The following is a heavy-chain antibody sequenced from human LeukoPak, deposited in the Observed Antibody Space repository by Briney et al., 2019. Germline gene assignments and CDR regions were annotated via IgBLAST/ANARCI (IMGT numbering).Heavy chain of an antibody. CDR2: ISGSGGIK. J-gene: IGHJ4*02. CDR1: GFTFSGYA. CDR3: ARVPFWSGYPPDY. D-gene: IGHD3-3*01. Sequence: GGSLRLSCVGSGFTFSGYAMSWVRQAPGKGLEWVSTISGSGGIKYYADSVKGRFTISRDNSKNTLYLQMNSLRAEDTAVYYCARVPFWSGYPPDYWGQGTLVTVSS. V-gene: IGHV3-23*01.